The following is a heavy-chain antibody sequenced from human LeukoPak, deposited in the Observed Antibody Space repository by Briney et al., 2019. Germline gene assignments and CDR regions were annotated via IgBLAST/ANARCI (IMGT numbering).Heavy chain of an antibody. CDR3: ARPRDYGDYDGFDI. D-gene: IGHD4-17*01. CDR1: GYTFTGYY. CDR2: INPNSGDT. V-gene: IGHV1-2*02. J-gene: IGHJ3*02. Sequence: ASVKVSFKASGYTFTGYYIHWMRQAPGHGLEWMGWINPNSGDTKYVQKFQGRVTMTRVTSIRTAYLDLRRLRSDDTAVYYCARPRDYGDYDGFDIWGPGTMVRVCS.